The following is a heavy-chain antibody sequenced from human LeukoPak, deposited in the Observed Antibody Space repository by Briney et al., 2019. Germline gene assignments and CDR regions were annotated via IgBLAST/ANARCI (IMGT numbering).Heavy chain of an antibody. V-gene: IGHV4-59*01. CDR2: MFYTGSG. D-gene: IGHD5-18*01. J-gene: IGHJ5*02. CDR3: ATNLPGYSYGYWVA. Sequence: SETLSLTCTVSVDCMSNYYWNWIRQPPGKGLEWIGYMFYTGSGKYNPSLKSRVTISVDTSKRQISLKLASVTTADTAVYYCATNLPGYSYGYWVAWGQGTLVTVSS. CDR1: VDCMSNYY.